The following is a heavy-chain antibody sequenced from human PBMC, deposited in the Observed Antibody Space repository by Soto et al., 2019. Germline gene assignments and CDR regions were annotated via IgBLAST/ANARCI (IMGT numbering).Heavy chain of an antibody. CDR2: IIPISGTT. J-gene: IGHJ6*02. CDR1: GGTFSTHA. Sequence: SVKVSCKASGGTFSTHAIIWVRQAPGHGLEWMGGIIPISGTTYYAQKFQGRVTITADEPTSTAFMELSSLKSEDTAVFYCARGYCSGGNCYSGMDVWGQGTMVTVSS. D-gene: IGHD2-15*01. V-gene: IGHV1-69*13. CDR3: ARGYCSGGNCYSGMDV.